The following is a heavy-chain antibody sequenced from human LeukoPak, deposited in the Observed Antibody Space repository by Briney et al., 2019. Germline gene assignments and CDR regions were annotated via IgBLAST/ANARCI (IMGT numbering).Heavy chain of an antibody. D-gene: IGHD3-10*01. CDR3: ARVPLHYGSGSYYYYYGMDV. V-gene: IGHV1-18*01. Sequence: GASLKVSCKASGYTFTSYGISWVRQTPEQRLEWMECICAYNGNTNYAQKLQGRVTMTTVTSTSIAYMELRSLRPDDTAVYYCARVPLHYGSGSYYYYYGMDVWGQGTTVTVSS. CDR1: GYTFTSYG. J-gene: IGHJ6*02. CDR2: ICAYNGNT.